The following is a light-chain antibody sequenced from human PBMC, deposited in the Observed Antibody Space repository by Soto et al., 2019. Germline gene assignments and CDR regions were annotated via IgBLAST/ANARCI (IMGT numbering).Light chain of an antibody. J-gene: IGKJ5*01. V-gene: IGKV3-11*01. CDR3: QQRSNWPPIT. CDR2: DAS. Sequence: VMTQSPATLSVSPGERATLSCRASQSFISNLSWYQQKPCQAPRLLIYDASNRATGIPARFSGSGSGTDFTLTISSLEPEDFAVYYCQQRSNWPPITFGQGTRLEI. CDR1: QSFISN.